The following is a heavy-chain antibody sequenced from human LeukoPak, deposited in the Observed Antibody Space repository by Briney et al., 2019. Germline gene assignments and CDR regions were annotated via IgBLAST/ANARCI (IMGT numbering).Heavy chain of an antibody. J-gene: IGHJ4*02. V-gene: IGHV4-39*07. CDR3: ERALNILTGYYSFDY. D-gene: IGHD3-9*01. CDR2: IYYSGST. Sequence: PSETLSLTCTVSGGSISSSSYYWGWIRQPPGKGLEWIGSIYYSGSTYYNPSLKSRVTISVDTSKNQFSLKLSSVTAADTAVYYCERALNILTGYYSFDYWGQGTLVTVSS. CDR1: GGSISSSSYY.